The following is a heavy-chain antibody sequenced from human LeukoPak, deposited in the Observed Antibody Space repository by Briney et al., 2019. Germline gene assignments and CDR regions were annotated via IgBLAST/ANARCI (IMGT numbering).Heavy chain of an antibody. D-gene: IGHD3-22*01. V-gene: IGHV3-11*01. Sequence: GGSLRLSCSASGFTFSDYYMNWTRQAPGKGLEWVSYISRGGSSIYYADSVKGRFTISRDNAKNSLYLQMNSLRAEDTAVYYCAGKHDSSGYYWGQGTLVTVSS. CDR3: AGKHDSSGYY. CDR2: ISRGGSSI. J-gene: IGHJ4*02. CDR1: GFTFSDYY.